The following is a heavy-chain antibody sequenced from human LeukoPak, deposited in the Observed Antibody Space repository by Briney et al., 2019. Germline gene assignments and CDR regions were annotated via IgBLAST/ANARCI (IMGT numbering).Heavy chain of an antibody. Sequence: PGGSLRLSCAASGFTFSSYAMSWVRQAPGKGLEWVANIKQDESEKYFVDSVKGRFTVSRDNAKESLYLQMNSLRTEDTAVYYCARDRGYYYYMDVWGKGTTVTVSS. J-gene: IGHJ6*03. CDR1: GFTFSSYA. CDR2: IKQDESEK. CDR3: ARDRGYYYYMDV. V-gene: IGHV3-7*01.